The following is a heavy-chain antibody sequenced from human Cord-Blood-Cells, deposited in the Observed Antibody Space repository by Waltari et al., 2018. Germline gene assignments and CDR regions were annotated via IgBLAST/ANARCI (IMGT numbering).Heavy chain of an antibody. Sequence: QVQLVQSEAEVKKRGASVRVSCKVSGYTLTAFPMHCSRQAPVKGFEWMGGFDPEDGETIYAQKFQGRVTMNEDTSTDTAYMELSSMRSEDTAVYYCATVSTIFFAFDIWGQGTMVTVSS. CDR1: GYTLTAFP. J-gene: IGHJ3*02. D-gene: IGHD3-9*01. V-gene: IGHV1-24*01. CDR3: ATVSTIFFAFDI. CDR2: FDPEDGET.